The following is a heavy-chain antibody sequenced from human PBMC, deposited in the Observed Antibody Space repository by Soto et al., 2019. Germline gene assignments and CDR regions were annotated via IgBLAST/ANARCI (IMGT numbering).Heavy chain of an antibody. CDR2: IIPIFGTA. Sequence: GASVKVSCKASGGTFSSYAISWVRQAPGQGLEWMGGIIPIFGTANYAQKFQGRVTITADESTSTAYMELSSLRSEDTAVYYCASHYYGSGSYYTGDLGYWGQGTLVTVSS. CDR3: ASHYYGSGSYYTGDLGY. CDR1: GGTFSSYA. D-gene: IGHD3-10*01. J-gene: IGHJ4*02. V-gene: IGHV1-69*13.